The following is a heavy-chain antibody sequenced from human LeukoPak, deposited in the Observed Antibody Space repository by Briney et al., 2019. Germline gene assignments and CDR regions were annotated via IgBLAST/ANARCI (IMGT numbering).Heavy chain of an antibody. Sequence: ASVKVSCRASGYTFTGYHMHWVRQAPGQGLEWMGWINPNSGGTNYAQKFQGWVTMTRDTSISTAYMELSRLRSDDTAVYYCARDWVAAAGSYYYYYGMDVWGQGTTVTVSS. V-gene: IGHV1-2*04. CDR3: ARDWVAAAGSYYYYYGMDV. J-gene: IGHJ6*02. CDR1: GYTFTGYH. D-gene: IGHD6-13*01. CDR2: INPNSGGT.